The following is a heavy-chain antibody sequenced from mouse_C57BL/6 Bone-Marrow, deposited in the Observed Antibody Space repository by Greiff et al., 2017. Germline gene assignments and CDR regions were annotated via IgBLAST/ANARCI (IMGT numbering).Heavy chain of an antibody. V-gene: IGHV1-82*01. CDR1: GYAFSSSW. Sequence: VQLQQSGPELVKPGASVKISCKASGYAFSSSWMNWVKQRPGKGLAWIGRIYPGAGDTNYNGKFKGKATLTAYKSSSTAYMQLSSLTSEDSAVYFCARGAYYSFLYFDYWVQGTTLTVSS. J-gene: IGHJ2*01. D-gene: IGHD2-12*01. CDR2: IYPGAGDT. CDR3: ARGAYYSFLYFDY.